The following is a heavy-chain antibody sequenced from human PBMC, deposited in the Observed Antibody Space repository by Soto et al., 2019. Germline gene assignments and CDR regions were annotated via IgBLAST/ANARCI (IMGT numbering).Heavy chain of an antibody. CDR3: ARVEYSYGAHYYGMDF. CDR2: ISNSSSYI. CDR1: GFTFSSYS. D-gene: IGHD5-18*01. Sequence: VGSLRLSCAASGFTFSSYSMNWVRQAQGKGLEWVSSISNSSSYIYYADSVKGRFTISRDNAKNSLYLQMNSLRAEDTAVYYCARVEYSYGAHYYGMDFWGQGTTVTVSS. V-gene: IGHV3-21*01. J-gene: IGHJ6*02.